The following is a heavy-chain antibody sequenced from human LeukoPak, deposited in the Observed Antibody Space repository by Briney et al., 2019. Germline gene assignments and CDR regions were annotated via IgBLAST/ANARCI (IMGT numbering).Heavy chain of an antibody. CDR1: GYTLTELS. D-gene: IGHD2-2*02. Sequence: ASVKVSCKVSGYTLTELSMHWVRQAPGKGLEWMGGFDPEDGETIYAQKFQGRVTMTEDTSTDTAYMELSSLRSEDTAVYYCATGVFDVVVTAAIDYWGQGTLVTGSS. CDR2: FDPEDGET. J-gene: IGHJ4*02. V-gene: IGHV1-24*01. CDR3: ATGVFDVVVTAAIDY.